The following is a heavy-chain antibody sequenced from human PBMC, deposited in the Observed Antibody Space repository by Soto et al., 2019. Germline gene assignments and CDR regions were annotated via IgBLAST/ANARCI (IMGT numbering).Heavy chain of an antibody. Sequence: EVQLLESGGGLVQPGESPRLSCAASGFTFSSYAMSRVRQAPGRGLEWVSIISGNGGSTYYAASVKGRFTISRDNTKNTPYLQMDSLTAEDTAVYYCAKGSEFSNSYTLDFDFWGQGALVTVSS. CDR3: AKGSEFSNSYTLDFDF. J-gene: IGHJ4*02. CDR2: ISGNGGST. V-gene: IGHV3-23*01. CDR1: GFTFSSYA. D-gene: IGHD6-6*01.